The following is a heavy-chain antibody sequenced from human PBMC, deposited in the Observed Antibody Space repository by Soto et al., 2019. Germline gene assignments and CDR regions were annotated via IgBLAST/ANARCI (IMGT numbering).Heavy chain of an antibody. CDR3: VRVVAITGYPDN. CDR1: GGTFSSYA. D-gene: IGHD5-12*01. J-gene: IGHJ4*02. Sequence: GASVKVSCKTSGGTFSSYAISWVRQAPGQGLEWMGGIVPIVDTSTYAQKFQGRVTITADESTSTVYMELSSLRSDDTAVYYCVRVVAITGYPDNWGQGTLVTVS. CDR2: IVPIVDTS. V-gene: IGHV1-69*13.